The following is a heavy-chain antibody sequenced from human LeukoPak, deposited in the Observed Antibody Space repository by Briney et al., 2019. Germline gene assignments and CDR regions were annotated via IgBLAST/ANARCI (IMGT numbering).Heavy chain of an antibody. CDR3: AREVRDGYNPFDY. Sequence: GGSLRLSCAASGFTFSSYSTNWVRQAPGKGLEWVSSISSSSYIYYADSVKGRLTISRDNAKNSLYLQMNSLRAEDTAVYYCAREVRDGYNPFDYWGQGTLVTVSS. D-gene: IGHD5-24*01. V-gene: IGHV3-21*01. J-gene: IGHJ4*02. CDR2: ISSSSYI. CDR1: GFTFSSYS.